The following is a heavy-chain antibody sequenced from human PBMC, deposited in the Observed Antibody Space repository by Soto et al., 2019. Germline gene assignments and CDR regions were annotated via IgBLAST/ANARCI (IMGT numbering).Heavy chain of an antibody. D-gene: IGHD3-10*01. J-gene: IGHJ4*02. CDR3: ARVLWFGEFPWYFDY. Sequence: QVQLQESGPGLVKPSQTLSLTCTVSGGSISSGGYYWSWIRQHPGKGLEWIGYIYYSGSTYYNPSLKSRVTISGDTSKNQFSLKLSSVTAADTAVYYCARVLWFGEFPWYFDYWGQGTLVTVSS. CDR2: IYYSGST. V-gene: IGHV4-31*03. CDR1: GGSISSGGYY.